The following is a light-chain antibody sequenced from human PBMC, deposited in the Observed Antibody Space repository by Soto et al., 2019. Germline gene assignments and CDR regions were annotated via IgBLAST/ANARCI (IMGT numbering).Light chain of an antibody. Sequence: EIVLTQSPGTLSLSPGERATLSCRASQSVSSSYLAWYQQKPGQAPRPLIYGASSRATVIPDRFSGSGSGTDFTLTISRLEPEDFAVYYCQQYGSSPSWTFGQGTKVDNK. CDR2: GAS. V-gene: IGKV3-20*01. CDR3: QQYGSSPSWT. J-gene: IGKJ1*01. CDR1: QSVSSSY.